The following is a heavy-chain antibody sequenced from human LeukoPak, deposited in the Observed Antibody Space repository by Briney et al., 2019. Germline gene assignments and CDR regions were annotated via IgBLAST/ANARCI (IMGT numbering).Heavy chain of an antibody. CDR2: IYTSGSA. J-gene: IGHJ3*02. V-gene: IGHV4-61*02. D-gene: IGHD6-13*01. CDR3: ARSPLTIAAAGNDAFDI. CDR1: GGSISSGSYY. Sequence: PSETLSLTCTVSGGSISSGSYYWSWIRQPAGKGLEWIGRIYTSGSANYNPSLKSRVTISVDTSKNQFSLKLSSVTAADTAVYYCARSPLTIAAAGNDAFDIWGQGTMVTVSS.